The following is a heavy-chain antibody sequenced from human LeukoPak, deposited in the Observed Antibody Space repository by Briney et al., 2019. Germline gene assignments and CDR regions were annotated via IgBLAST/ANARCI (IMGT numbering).Heavy chain of an antibody. CDR2: INPSSGGT. D-gene: IGHD4-17*01. Sequence: ASVKVSCKASGYTFTGYYMHWVRQAPGQGLEWMGWINPSSGGTNYAQKFQGRVTMTRDTSISTAYMELSRLRSDDTAVYYCARWRGSGFTVTTWLTFDYWGQGTLVTVSS. CDR3: ARWRGSGFTVTTWLTFDY. CDR1: GYTFTGYY. V-gene: IGHV1-2*02. J-gene: IGHJ4*02.